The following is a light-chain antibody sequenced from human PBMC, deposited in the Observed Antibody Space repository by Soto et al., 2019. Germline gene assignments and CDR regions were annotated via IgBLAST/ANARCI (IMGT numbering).Light chain of an antibody. CDR2: LNNDGSH. J-gene: IGLJ2*01. CDR3: QTWDTGISVV. Sequence: QLVLTQSPSASASLGASVKLTCTLSSGHSNYAIAWHQQQPEKGPRHLMKLNNDGSHSKGDGIPDRFSGSSSGAGRYLTISSLQSEDESDYYCQTWDTGISVVFGGGTKLTVL. CDR1: SGHSNYA. V-gene: IGLV4-69*01.